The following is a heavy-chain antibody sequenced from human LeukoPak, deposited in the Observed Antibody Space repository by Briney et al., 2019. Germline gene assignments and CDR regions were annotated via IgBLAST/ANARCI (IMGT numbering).Heavy chain of an antibody. CDR1: GFTVSSNY. Sequence: PGGSLRLSCAASGFTVSSNYMSWVRQAPGKGLEWVSVIYSGGSTYYADSVKGRFTISRDNSKNTLYLQMNSLRAEDTAVYYCAGDIVATISGAFDIWGQGTMVTVSS. J-gene: IGHJ3*02. D-gene: IGHD5-12*01. CDR2: IYSGGST. CDR3: AGDIVATISGAFDI. V-gene: IGHV3-53*01.